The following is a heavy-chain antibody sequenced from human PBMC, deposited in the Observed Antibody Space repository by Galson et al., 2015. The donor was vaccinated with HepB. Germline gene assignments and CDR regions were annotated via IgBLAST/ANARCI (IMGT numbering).Heavy chain of an antibody. V-gene: IGHV1-24*01. CDR2: FDPEDGET. J-gene: IGHJ6*02. Sequence: SVKVSCKVSGYTLTELSMHWVRQAPGKGLEWMGGFDPEDGETIYAQKFQGRVTITADESTSTAYMELSSLRSEDTAVYYCASGPKKGYCSSTSCLYYYYYYGMDVWGQGTTVTVSS. D-gene: IGHD2-2*01. CDR1: GYTLTELS. CDR3: ASGPKKGYCSSTSCLYYYYYYGMDV.